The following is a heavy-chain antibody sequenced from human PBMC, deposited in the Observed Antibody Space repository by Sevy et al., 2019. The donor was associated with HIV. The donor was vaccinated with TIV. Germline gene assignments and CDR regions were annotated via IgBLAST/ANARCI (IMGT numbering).Heavy chain of an antibody. D-gene: IGHD2-15*01. CDR2: ISGSGGST. CDR3: AKDIVVVVAATPDWFDP. Sequence: GGSLRLSCAASGFTFSSYAMSWVRQAPGKGLEWVSAISGSGGSTYYADSVKGRFTISRDNCKNTLYLQMNSLRAEDTAVYYCAKDIVVVVAATPDWFDPWGQGTLVTVSS. CDR1: GFTFSSYA. J-gene: IGHJ5*02. V-gene: IGHV3-23*01.